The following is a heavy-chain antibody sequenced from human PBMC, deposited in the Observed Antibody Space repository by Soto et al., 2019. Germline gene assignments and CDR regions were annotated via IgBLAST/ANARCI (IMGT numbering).Heavy chain of an antibody. CDR1: GFPFNPYP. CDR2: ISGSGERT. Sequence: EVQLLESGGGLLQPGGSWRPSCAPSGFPFNPYPMDWARQAPGKGLGGVSFISGSGERTNYPDSGKGRFTISRDNSENTLYLEMNSLRAEDTAVYYCANSDRGGSGNSNFWGQGTLVTVSS. J-gene: IGHJ4*02. V-gene: IGHV3-23*01. CDR3: ANSDRGGSGNSNF. D-gene: IGHD3-10*01.